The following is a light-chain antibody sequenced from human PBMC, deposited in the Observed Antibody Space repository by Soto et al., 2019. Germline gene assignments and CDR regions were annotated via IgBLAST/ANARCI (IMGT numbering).Light chain of an antibody. V-gene: IGLV2-14*01. CDR3: SSYTRAHSLV. CDR1: SSDVGAHKF. CDR2: EDS. Sequence: QSVLTQSASVSGSPGQSITISCTGTSSDVGAHKFVAWYQHHPGKAPKVVIYEDSSRPSGVSNRFSGAKSGNMASLTISGLQPEDEADYYCSSYTRAHSLVFGGGTKLTVL. J-gene: IGLJ3*02.